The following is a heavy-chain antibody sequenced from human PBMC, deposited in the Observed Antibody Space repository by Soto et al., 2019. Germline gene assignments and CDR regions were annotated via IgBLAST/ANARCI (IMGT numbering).Heavy chain of an antibody. CDR1: GATFTSST. D-gene: IGHD5-18*01. CDR2: ILVGSGQT. J-gene: IGHJ4*02. Sequence: SVKVSCKASGATFTSSTVNWVRQARGQPPEWIGWILVGSGQTNSAQKFQGRVAITRDMSTYTAYLELNSLRSDDSVRFDWLPQYYFDYWGQGTLVTVSS. CDR3: LPQYYFDY. V-gene: IGHV1-58*01.